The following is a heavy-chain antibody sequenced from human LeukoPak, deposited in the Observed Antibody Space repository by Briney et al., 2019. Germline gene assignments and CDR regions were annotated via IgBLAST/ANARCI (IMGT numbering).Heavy chain of an antibody. V-gene: IGHV3-74*01. CDR2: IYVDGRTT. CDR1: GFTLGSYW. CDR3: IRDFRSADL. J-gene: IGHJ5*02. Sequence: PGGSLRLSCAASGFTLGSYWMHWVRQPPGKGLVWVSRIYVDGRTTNYADSVKGRFTISRDNAKNTVYLEMNSLSVEDTATYYCIRDFRSADLWGQGTLVTVTS.